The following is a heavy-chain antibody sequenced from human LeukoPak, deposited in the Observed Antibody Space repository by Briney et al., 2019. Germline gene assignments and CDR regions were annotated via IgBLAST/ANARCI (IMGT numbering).Heavy chain of an antibody. CDR1: GFTFSNYA. CDR3: AKALRFLEWLLPGGFDY. D-gene: IGHD3-3*01. Sequence: GGSLRLSCAASGFTFSNYAIHWVRQAPGKGLEWVAVISYDGSYKYYADSVKGRFTIPRDNSKNTLYLQMNSLRTEDTAVYYCAKALRFLEWLLPGGFDYWGQGTLVTVSS. V-gene: IGHV3-30*18. J-gene: IGHJ4*02. CDR2: ISYDGSYK.